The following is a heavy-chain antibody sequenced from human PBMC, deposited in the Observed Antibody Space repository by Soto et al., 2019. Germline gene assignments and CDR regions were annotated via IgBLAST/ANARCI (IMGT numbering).Heavy chain of an antibody. CDR1: GFFFSSYT. D-gene: IGHD5-12*01. J-gene: IGHJ6*01. V-gene: IGHV3-30-3*01. CDR2: ISHDGSNR. Sequence: VQLVESGGGVVQPGRSLRLSCAASGFFFSSYTMHWVRQAPGKGLEWVAAISHDGSNRYYADSVKGRFTISRDNAKNTLYMQMNSPRAEETVVYYCPRARDSSGDGYTLYHYLSAKDVWGQESTVTVSS. CDR3: PRARDSSGDGYTLYHYLSAKDV.